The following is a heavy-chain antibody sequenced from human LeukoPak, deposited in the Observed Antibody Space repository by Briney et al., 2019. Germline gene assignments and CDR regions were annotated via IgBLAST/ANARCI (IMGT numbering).Heavy chain of an antibody. Sequence: ASVKVSCKVSGYTLTELSMHWVRQAPGKGLEWMGGFDPEDGETIYAQKFQGRVTMTEDTSTGTAYMELSSLRSEDTAVYCCAEAGSGYYYDSSGYSYFQHWGQGALVTVSS. CDR3: AEAGSGYYYDSSGYSYFQH. D-gene: IGHD3-22*01. CDR1: GYTLTELS. V-gene: IGHV1-24*01. J-gene: IGHJ1*01. CDR2: FDPEDGET.